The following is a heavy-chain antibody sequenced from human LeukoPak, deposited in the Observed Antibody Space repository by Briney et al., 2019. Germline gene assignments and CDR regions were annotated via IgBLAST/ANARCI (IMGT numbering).Heavy chain of an antibody. V-gene: IGHV4-34*01. Sequence: SETLSLTCAVYGGSFSGYYWSWNRQPPGKGLEWIGEINHSGSTNDNPSLKSRVIISVDTSKNQFSLKLSSVTAADTAVYYCAREPFGLWGQGTLVTVSS. CDR1: GGSFSGYY. J-gene: IGHJ5*02. CDR3: AREPFGL. CDR2: INHSGST.